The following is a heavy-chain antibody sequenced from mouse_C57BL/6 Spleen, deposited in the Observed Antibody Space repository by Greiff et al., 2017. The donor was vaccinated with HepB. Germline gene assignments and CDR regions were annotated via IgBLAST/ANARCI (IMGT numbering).Heavy chain of an antibody. V-gene: IGHV2-4*01. CDR2: IWSGGST. CDR1: GFSLTSYG. D-gene: IGHD3-2*02. Sequence: VQLQQSGPGLVQPSQSLSITCTVSGFSLTSYGVHWVRQPPGKGLEWLGVIWSGGSTEYNAAFISRLSISKDNSKSQVFFKMNSLQADDTAIYYCASSDRSGPFDYGGKGTTLTVSS. CDR3: ASSDRSGPFDY. J-gene: IGHJ2*01.